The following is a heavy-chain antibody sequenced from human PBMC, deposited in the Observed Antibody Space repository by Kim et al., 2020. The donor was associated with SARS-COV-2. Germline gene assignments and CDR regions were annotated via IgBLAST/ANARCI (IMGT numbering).Heavy chain of an antibody. J-gene: IGHJ4*02. CDR2: ISSSSSYT. CDR3: ARDYYDSSGYYYGTFDY. CDR1: GFTFSDYY. D-gene: IGHD3-22*01. Sequence: GGSLRLSCAASGFTFSDYYMSWIRQAPGKGLEWVSYISSSSSYTNYADSVKGRFTISRDNAKNSLYLQMNSLRAEDTAVYYCARDYYDSSGYYYGTFDYWGQGTLVTVSS. V-gene: IGHV3-11*05.